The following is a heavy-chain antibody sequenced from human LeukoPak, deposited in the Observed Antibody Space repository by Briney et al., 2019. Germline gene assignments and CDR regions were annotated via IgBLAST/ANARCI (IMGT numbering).Heavy chain of an antibody. CDR2: IYHSGST. Sequence: SETLSLTCAVSGYSISSGYYWGWIRQPPGKGLEWIGSIYHSGSTYYNPSLKSRVTISVDTSKNQFSLKLSSVTAADTAVYYCARDPYYYDSSGHHRWGQGTLVTVSS. V-gene: IGHV4-38-2*02. J-gene: IGHJ4*02. D-gene: IGHD3-22*01. CDR1: GYSISSGYY. CDR3: ARDPYYYDSSGHHR.